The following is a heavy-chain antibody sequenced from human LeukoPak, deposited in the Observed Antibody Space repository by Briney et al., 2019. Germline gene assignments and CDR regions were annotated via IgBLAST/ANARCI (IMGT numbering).Heavy chain of an antibody. CDR1: GFTFSSYA. Sequence: PGASLRLSCAASGFTFSSYAMSWVRQAPGKGLEWVSAISGSGGSTYYADSVKGRFTIPRDNSKNTLYLQMNSLRAEDTAVYYCAKDFEGIVVVVAATLTYWGQGTLVTVSS. J-gene: IGHJ4*02. CDR2: ISGSGGST. D-gene: IGHD2-15*01. V-gene: IGHV3-23*01. CDR3: AKDFEGIVVVVAATLTY.